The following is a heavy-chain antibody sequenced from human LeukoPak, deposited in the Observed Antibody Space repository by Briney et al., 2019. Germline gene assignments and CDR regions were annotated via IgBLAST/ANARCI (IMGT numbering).Heavy chain of an antibody. CDR1: GGSISSSSYY. J-gene: IGHJ2*01. Sequence: SETLSLTCTVSGGSISSSSYYWGWIRQPPGKGLEWIGYIYYSGSTNYNPSLKSRVTISVDTSKNQFSLKLSSVTAADTAVYYCARAPLGDPVAGYFDLWGRGTLVTVSS. CDR2: IYYSGST. CDR3: ARAPLGDPVAGYFDL. D-gene: IGHD3-16*01. V-gene: IGHV4-61*05.